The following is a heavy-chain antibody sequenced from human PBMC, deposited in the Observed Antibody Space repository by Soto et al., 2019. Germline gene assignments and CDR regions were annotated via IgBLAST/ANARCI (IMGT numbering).Heavy chain of an antibody. CDR3: ARRGPGTYFDY. CDR1: GFTFSNYD. CDR2: ISYGGGST. J-gene: IGHJ4*02. D-gene: IGHD6-13*01. V-gene: IGHV3-33*01. Sequence: LRLSYAASGFTFSNYDMHWVRQAPGKGLEWVSLISYGGGSTSYADSVKGRFTISRDNSKNTLYLQMNSLRAEDTAGYYCARRGPGTYFDYWGQGTLVTVSS.